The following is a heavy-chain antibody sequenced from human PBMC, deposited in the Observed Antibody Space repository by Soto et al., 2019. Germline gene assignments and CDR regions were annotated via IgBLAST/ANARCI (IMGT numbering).Heavy chain of an antibody. J-gene: IGHJ4*02. CDR3: AREELTTTVIS. D-gene: IGHD4-17*01. Sequence: QVQLQESGPGLVKPSETLSLTCTVSGGSISSYYWSWIRQPPGKGLEWIGYIYYSGSTNYNPSLKSRVTISVDTSKNQFSLKLSSVTAADTAVYYCAREELTTTVISWGQGTLVTVSS. CDR2: IYYSGST. CDR1: GGSISSYY. V-gene: IGHV4-59*01.